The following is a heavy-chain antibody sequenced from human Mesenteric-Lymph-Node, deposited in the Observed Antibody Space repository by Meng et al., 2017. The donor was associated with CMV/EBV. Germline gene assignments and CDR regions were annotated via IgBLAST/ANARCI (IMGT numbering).Heavy chain of an antibody. Sequence: QVQLQQWGAGLLKPSETLSLTCAVYGGSFSAYYWSWIRQPPGKGLEWIGEINHSGSTNYNPSLKSRITISVDTSKNQFSLKLTSVTAADTAVDFCASLAPLNNTKDKIPSGYWGQGTLVTVSS. CDR2: INHSGST. J-gene: IGHJ4*02. CDR3: ASLAPLNNTKDKIPSGY. CDR1: GGSFSAYY. V-gene: IGHV4-34*01. D-gene: IGHD1-14*01.